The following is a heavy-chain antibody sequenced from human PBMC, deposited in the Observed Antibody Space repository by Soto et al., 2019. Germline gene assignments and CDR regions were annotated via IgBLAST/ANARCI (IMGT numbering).Heavy chain of an antibody. CDR1: GFALSPFW. J-gene: IGHJ4*02. CDR2: INQYGSVK. V-gene: IGHV3-7*03. CDR3: ARLTEAVTTFVY. Sequence: EVHLVESGGNLVQPGGSLRLSCEASGFALSPFWMSWVRQAPGKGLVWVASINQYGSVKHYVDSVRGRFTISRDNAKNSLFLQMNSLSAEDTAVYYCARLTEAVTTFVYWGQGTPVTVSS. D-gene: IGHD1-1*01.